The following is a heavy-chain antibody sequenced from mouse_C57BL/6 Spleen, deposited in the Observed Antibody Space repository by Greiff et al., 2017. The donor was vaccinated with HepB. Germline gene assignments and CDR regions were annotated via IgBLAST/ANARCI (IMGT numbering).Heavy chain of an antibody. J-gene: IGHJ4*01. V-gene: IGHV1-74*01. CDR2: IHPSDSDT. D-gene: IGHD2-2*01. CDR3: AMRDGGYAYAMDY. CDR1: GYTFTSYW. Sequence: QVQLQQPGAELVKPGASVKVSCKASGYTFTSYWMHWVKQRPGQGLEWIGRIHPSDSDTNYNQKFKGKATVTVDKSSSTAYMQLSSLNSEDSAVYYSAMRDGGYAYAMDYWGQGTSVTVSS.